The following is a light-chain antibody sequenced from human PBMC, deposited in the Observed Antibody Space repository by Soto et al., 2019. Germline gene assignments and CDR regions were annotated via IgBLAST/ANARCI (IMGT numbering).Light chain of an antibody. J-gene: IGKJ2*01. CDR2: KAS. CDR1: QSINSW. CDR3: QHYDSYSYT. V-gene: IGKV1-5*03. Sequence: DIPMTQSPSTLPASVGDRVTITCRASQSINSWLAWYQQKPGKATKLLIYKASSLESGVPSRFSGSGSGTAFTLTISSLQPDDFATYYCQHYDSYSYTFGPGTKLEIK.